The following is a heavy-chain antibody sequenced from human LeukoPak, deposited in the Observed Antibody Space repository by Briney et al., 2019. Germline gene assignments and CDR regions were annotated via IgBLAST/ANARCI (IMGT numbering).Heavy chain of an antibody. Sequence: GGSLRLSCAASGFTVSSNYMSWVRQAPGKGLEWVSVIYSGGSTYYADSVKGRFTISRDNSKNTLYLQMNSLRAEDTAVYYCAVEMATIGGFDYWGQGTLVTVSS. CDR3: AVEMATIGGFDY. CDR1: GFTVSSNY. J-gene: IGHJ4*02. D-gene: IGHD5-24*01. CDR2: IYSGGST. V-gene: IGHV3-53*01.